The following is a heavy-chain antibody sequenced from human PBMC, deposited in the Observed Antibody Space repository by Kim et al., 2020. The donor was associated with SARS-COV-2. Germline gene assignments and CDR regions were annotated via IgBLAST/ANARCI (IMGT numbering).Heavy chain of an antibody. CDR1: GFTFHDYA. V-gene: IGHV3-43*02. J-gene: IGHJ4*02. CDR2: IRGDGDAT. Sequence: GGSLRLSCAASGFTFHDYAIHWVRQIPGKGLEWVSLIRGDGDATNYAASVKGRFIISRDNSKNFLYLQMNSLRTDDTALYYCAKGGVRGIPDDFDSWGQG. CDR3: AKGGVRGIPDDFDS. D-gene: IGHD3-10*01.